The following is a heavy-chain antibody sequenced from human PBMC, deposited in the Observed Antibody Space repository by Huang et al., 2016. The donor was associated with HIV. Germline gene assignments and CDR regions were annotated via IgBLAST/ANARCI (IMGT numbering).Heavy chain of an antibody. CDR3: AKDSGGTIYGSGSVFFDY. V-gene: IGHV3-9*01. D-gene: IGHD3-10*01. Sequence: KGLEWVSSISWNSGSIGYADSVKGRFTISRDNAKNSLYLQMNRLRAEDTALYYCAKDSGGTIYGSGSVFFDYWGQGTLVTVSS. J-gene: IGHJ4*02. CDR2: ISWNSGSI.